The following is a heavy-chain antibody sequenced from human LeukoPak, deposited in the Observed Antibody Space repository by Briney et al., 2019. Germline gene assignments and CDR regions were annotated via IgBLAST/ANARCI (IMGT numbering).Heavy chain of an antibody. J-gene: IGHJ4*02. D-gene: IGHD3-3*02. Sequence: GGSLRLSCAASGFTFSDHYMDWVRQAPGKGLEWVGRTRNKANSYTTEYAASVKGRFTISRDDSKNSLYLQMNSLRAEDTAVYYCARDPIFNRGNYYFDYWGQGTLVTVSS. CDR1: GFTFSDHY. CDR3: ARDPIFNRGNYYFDY. CDR2: TRNKANSYTT. V-gene: IGHV3-72*01.